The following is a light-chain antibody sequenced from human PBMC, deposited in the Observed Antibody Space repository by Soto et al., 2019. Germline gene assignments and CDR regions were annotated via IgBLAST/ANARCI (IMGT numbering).Light chain of an antibody. CDR3: SSYTSSSTLDV. CDR1: SSDVGRYNY. CDR2: EVS. J-gene: IGLJ1*01. V-gene: IGLV2-14*01. Sequence: QSVLTQPRSVSGSPGQSVTISCTGTSSDVGRYNYVSWYQQHPGKAPKLMIYEVSNRPSGVSNRFSGSKSGNTASLTISGLQAEDEADYYCSSYTSSSTLDVFGTGTKVTVL.